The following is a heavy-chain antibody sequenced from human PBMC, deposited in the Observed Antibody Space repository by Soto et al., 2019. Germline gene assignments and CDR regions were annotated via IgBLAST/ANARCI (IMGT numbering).Heavy chain of an antibody. V-gene: IGHV1-18*01. D-gene: IGHD1-1*01. J-gene: IGHJ4*02. CDR3: ARGRYGDY. CDR2: ISAHNGNT. Sequence: QVHLVQSGAEVKKPGASVKVSCQASGYAFTPYGITWVRQAPGQGLEWMGWISAHNGNTNYAQKLQGRVTVTRDTSTSTAYMELSSLRSYGTAVDYCARGRYGDYWGQGALVTVSS. CDR1: GYAFTPYG.